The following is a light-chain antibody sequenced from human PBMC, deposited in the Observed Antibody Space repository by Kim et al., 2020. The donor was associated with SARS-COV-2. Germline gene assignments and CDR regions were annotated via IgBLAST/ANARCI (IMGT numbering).Light chain of an antibody. J-gene: IGKJ5*01. CDR1: QSISTY. CDR3: QQSYTTVIT. Sequence: DIQMTQSPSSLSASVGDRVTITCRASQSISTYLNWYQQKPGKAPKLLIYAASILQSGVPSRFSGSGSGTDFTLTISSLQPEDFATYYCQQSYTTVITFVQGTRLEIK. V-gene: IGKV1-39*01. CDR2: AAS.